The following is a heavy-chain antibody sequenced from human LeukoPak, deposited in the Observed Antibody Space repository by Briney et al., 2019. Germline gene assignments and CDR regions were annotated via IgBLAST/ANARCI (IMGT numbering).Heavy chain of an antibody. CDR3: ARGELNGDYFDY. D-gene: IGHD1-7*01. V-gene: IGHV4-59*01. CDR1: GGSFSSYY. J-gene: IGHJ4*02. CDR2: IYYSGST. Sequence: SETLSLTCAVYGGSFSSYYWSWIRQPPGKGLEWIGYIYYSGSTNYNPSLKSRVTISVDTSKNQFSLKLSSVTAADTAVYYCARGELNGDYFDYWGQGTLVTVSS.